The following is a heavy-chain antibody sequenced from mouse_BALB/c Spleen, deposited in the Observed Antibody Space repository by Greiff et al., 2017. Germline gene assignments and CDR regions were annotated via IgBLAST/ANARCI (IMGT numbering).Heavy chain of an antibody. V-gene: IGHV1S29*02. J-gene: IGHJ4*01. Sequence: VHVKQSGPELVKPGASVKISCKASGYTFTDYNMHWVKQSHGKSLEWIGYIYPYNGGTGYNQKFKSKATLTVDNSSSTAYMELRSLTSEDSAVYYCARRGNYRYDGAMDYWGQGTSVTVSS. CDR3: ARRGNYRYDGAMDY. D-gene: IGHD2-14*01. CDR2: IYPYNGGT. CDR1: GYTFTDYN.